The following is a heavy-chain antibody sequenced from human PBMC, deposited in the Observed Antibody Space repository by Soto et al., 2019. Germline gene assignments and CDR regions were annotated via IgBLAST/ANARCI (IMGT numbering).Heavy chain of an antibody. Sequence: QVQLQQWGAGLLKPSETLSLTCAVYGGSFSGYYWSWIRQPPGKGLEWIGEINHSGSTNYNPSLKSRVTISVDTSKNQFSLKLSSVTAADTAVYYWARGGIETPYYCYMDVWGKGTTVTVSS. D-gene: IGHD6-13*01. CDR1: GGSFSGYY. CDR2: INHSGST. CDR3: ARGGIETPYYCYMDV. V-gene: IGHV4-34*01. J-gene: IGHJ6*03.